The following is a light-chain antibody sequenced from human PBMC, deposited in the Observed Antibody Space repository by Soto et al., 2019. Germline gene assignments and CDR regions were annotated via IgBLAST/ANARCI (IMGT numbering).Light chain of an antibody. CDR3: TSYSISSTDVG. J-gene: IGLJ2*01. CDR1: SSDVGGYNY. CDR2: EVS. V-gene: IGLV2-14*01. Sequence: QSVLTQPASVSGSPGQSITISCTGTSSDVGGYNYVSWYQQHPGKAPKLIIYEVSNRPSGVSNRFSGSKSGNTASLTISGLQAGDEADYYCTSYSISSTDVGFGGGTKLTVL.